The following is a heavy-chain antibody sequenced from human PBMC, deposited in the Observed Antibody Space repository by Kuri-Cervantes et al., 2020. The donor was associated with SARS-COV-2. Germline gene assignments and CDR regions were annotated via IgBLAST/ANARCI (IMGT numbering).Heavy chain of an antibody. J-gene: IGHJ4*02. CDR2: INPNSGGT. D-gene: IGHD3-22*01. CDR3: ARAGGISSGYYYRLDY. Sequence: ASLKVSCKASGYTFTGYYMHWVRQAPGQGLEEMGRINPNSGGTNYAQKFQGRVTMTRDTSISTAYMELSRLRSDDTAVYYCARAGGISSGYYYRLDYWGQGTLVTVSS. V-gene: IGHV1-2*06. CDR1: GYTFTGYY.